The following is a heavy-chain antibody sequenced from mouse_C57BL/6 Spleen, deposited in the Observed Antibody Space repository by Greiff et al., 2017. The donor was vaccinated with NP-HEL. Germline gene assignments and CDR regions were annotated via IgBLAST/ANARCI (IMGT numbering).Heavy chain of an antibody. CDR1: GYTFTSYW. V-gene: IGHV1-64*01. CDR2: IHPNSGST. J-gene: IGHJ2*01. D-gene: IGHD6-1*01. CDR3: ARVLLSPGLYFDY. Sequence: QVQLQQPGAELVKPGASVKLSCKASGYTFTSYWMHWVKQRPGQGLEWIGMIHPNSGSTNYNEKFKSKATLTVDKSSSTAYMQLSSLTSEDSAVYYCARVLLSPGLYFDYWGQGTTLTVSS.